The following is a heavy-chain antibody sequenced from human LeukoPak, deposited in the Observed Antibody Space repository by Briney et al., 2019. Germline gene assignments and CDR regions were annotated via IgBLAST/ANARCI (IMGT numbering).Heavy chain of an antibody. J-gene: IGHJ6*01. CDR3: ARGTVESRPEWDWGFGLYYYHAFDV. CDR2: VYTGGDT. V-gene: IGHV3-66*01. D-gene: IGHD3/OR15-3a*01. Sequence: PGGSLRLSCAASGFTFSRYWMHWVRQAPGKGLEWVSVVYTGGDTYYAASVKGRFGLSRDTSKNTLYLQMTGLTVEDSGIYYCARGTVESRPEWDWGFGLYYYHAFDVWGEGTIVAVS. CDR1: GFTFSRYW.